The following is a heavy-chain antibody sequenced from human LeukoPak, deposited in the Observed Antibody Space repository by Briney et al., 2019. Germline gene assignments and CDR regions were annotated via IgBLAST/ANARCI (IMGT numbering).Heavy chain of an antibody. J-gene: IGHJ5*02. CDR3: ATSIAAAGTGWFDP. CDR1: GYTFTGYY. CDR2: INPNSGGT. D-gene: IGHD6-13*01. Sequence: ASVKVSCKASGYTFTGYYMHWVRRAPGQGLEWMGWINPNSGGTNYAQKFQGRVTMTRDTSISTAYMELSRLRSDDTAVYYCATSIAAAGTGWFDPWGQGTLVTVSS. V-gene: IGHV1-2*02.